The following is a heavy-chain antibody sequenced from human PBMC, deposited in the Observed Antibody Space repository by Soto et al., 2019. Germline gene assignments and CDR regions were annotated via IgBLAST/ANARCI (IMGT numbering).Heavy chain of an antibody. CDR1: GGTFSSYA. V-gene: IGHV1-69*13. Sequence: SVKVSCKASGGTFSSYAISWVRQAPGQGLEWMGGIIPIFGTANYAQKFQGRVTITADESTSTAYMELSSLRSEDTAVYYCARSLAYCGGDCYSPKPGPFDPWGQGTLVTVSS. CDR3: ARSLAYCGGDCYSPKPGPFDP. J-gene: IGHJ5*02. CDR2: IIPIFGTA. D-gene: IGHD2-21*02.